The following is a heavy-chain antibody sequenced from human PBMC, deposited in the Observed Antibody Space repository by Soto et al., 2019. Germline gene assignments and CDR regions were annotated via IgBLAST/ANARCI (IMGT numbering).Heavy chain of an antibody. V-gene: IGHV1-18*01. CDR3: AKMGDVPYYYYGMDV. J-gene: IGHJ6*02. CDR1: GYTFTSYG. Sequence: QVQLVKSGAKVKKPGASVKVSCKASGYTFTSYGITWVRQAPGQGLEWLGWINGYNGNINYAQKLQGRVTMTTDTSTSTAYMQLRSLRSDDTAVYYCAKMGDVPYYYYGMDVWGQGTTVTVSS. D-gene: IGHD3-16*01. CDR2: INGYNGNI.